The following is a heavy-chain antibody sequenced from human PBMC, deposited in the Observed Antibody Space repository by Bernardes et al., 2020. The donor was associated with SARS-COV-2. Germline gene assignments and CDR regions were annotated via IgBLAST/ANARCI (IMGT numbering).Heavy chain of an antibody. CDR1: GFTFSSYS. CDR3: ARDMALTMIVVVGPEAFDI. D-gene: IGHD3-22*01. CDR2: ISSSSSTI. Sequence: GGSLRLSCAASGFTFSSYSMNWVRQAPGKGLEWVSYISSSSSTIYYADSVKGRFTISRDNAKNSLYLQMNSLRAEDTAVYYCARDMALTMIVVVGPEAFDIWGQGTMVTVSS. J-gene: IGHJ3*02. V-gene: IGHV3-48*01.